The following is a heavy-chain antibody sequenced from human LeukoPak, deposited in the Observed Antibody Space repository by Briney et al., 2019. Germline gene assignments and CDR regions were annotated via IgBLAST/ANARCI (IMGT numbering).Heavy chain of an antibody. Sequence: SETLSLTCAVYGGSFSGYYWSWIRQPQGKWLEWIGEINHSGSTNYNPSLKSRVTISVDTSKNQFSLKLSSVTAADTAVYYCARGLYYDSSGSPSFDYWGQGTLVTVSS. CDR3: ARGLYYDSSGSPSFDY. CDR2: INHSGST. V-gene: IGHV4-34*01. CDR1: GGSFSGYY. D-gene: IGHD3-22*01. J-gene: IGHJ4*02.